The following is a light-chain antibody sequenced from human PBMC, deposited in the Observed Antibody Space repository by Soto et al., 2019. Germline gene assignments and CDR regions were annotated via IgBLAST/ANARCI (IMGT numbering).Light chain of an antibody. J-gene: IGLJ1*01. CDR2: EVS. V-gene: IGLV2-8*01. CDR1: SSDIGTYDY. CDR3: CSYGGGNNFYV. Sequence: QSVLTQPPSVSAAPGQKVTISCTGTSSDIGTYDYVSWYQHLPDKAPKLIIYEVSKRPSGVPDRFSGSKSGNTASLTVSGLQAEDEGDYYCCSYGGGNNFYVFGTGTKVTVL.